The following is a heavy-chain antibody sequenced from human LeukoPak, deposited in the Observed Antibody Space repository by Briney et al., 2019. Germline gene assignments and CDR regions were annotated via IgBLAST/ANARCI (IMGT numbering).Heavy chain of an antibody. V-gene: IGHV1-18*01. CDR1: GYTFSSYG. J-gene: IGHJ5*02. CDR3: ARERGQGGFDP. Sequence: ASVKVSCKSSGYTFSSYGISWVRQAPGQGLEWMGWISGYNGNTKDAQKFQGRVTMTTDTSTSTAYMELRSLRSDDTAVYYCARERGQGGFDPWGQGTLVTVSS. CDR2: ISGYNGNT.